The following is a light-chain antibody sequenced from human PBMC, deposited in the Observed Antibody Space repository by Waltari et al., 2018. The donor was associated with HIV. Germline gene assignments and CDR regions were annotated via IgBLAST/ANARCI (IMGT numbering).Light chain of an antibody. J-gene: IGKJ4*01. V-gene: IGKV3-15*01. Sequence: EIVLTQSPATLAVSPGEGATLSCRASQSISVYLAWYQQKPGQIPRLLIYDASTRATGIPPRFSGSGSGTDFTLNISSLQSEDFAVYYCQQYKNWPPPSFGGGTKVEIK. CDR1: QSISVY. CDR3: QQYKNWPPPS. CDR2: DAS.